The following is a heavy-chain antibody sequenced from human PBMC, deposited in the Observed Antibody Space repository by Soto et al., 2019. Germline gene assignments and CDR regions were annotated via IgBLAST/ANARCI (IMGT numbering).Heavy chain of an antibody. CDR3: ARPGPTNWFDP. J-gene: IGHJ5*02. Sequence: EVQLVESGGGLVKPGGSLRLSCAASGFTFSSYSMNWVRQAPGKGLEWVSSISSSSSYIYYAASVKGRFTISRDNAKNSLYLQMNSLRAEDTAVYYCARPGPTNWFDPWGQGTLVTVSS. V-gene: IGHV3-21*01. CDR1: GFTFSSYS. D-gene: IGHD4-4*01. CDR2: ISSSSSYI.